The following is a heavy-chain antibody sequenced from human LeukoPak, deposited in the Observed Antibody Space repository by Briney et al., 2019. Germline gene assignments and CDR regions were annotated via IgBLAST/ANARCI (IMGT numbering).Heavy chain of an antibody. CDR1: GFTFSSYS. CDR3: ASGELDSLYYFDY. CDR2: ISSSSSYI. J-gene: IGHJ4*02. V-gene: IGHV3-21*01. D-gene: IGHD1-1*01. Sequence: GGSLRLSCAASGFTFSSYSMNWVRQAPGKELEWVSSISSSSSYIYYADSVKGRFTISRDNAKNSLYLQMNSLRAEDTAVYFCASGELDSLYYFDYWGQGTLVTVSS.